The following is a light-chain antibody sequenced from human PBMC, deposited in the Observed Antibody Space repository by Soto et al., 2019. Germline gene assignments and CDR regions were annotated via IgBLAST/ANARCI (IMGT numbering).Light chain of an antibody. J-gene: IGLJ1*01. CDR3: ISYRGSDTSSV. Sequence: QSALAQPPSASGSPGQSVTISCTGTSSDVGAYNYVAWYQQFPGKTPKLIIYEVRNRPSGVSFRFSGSKSGNTASLTISGLQAEDEADYYCISYRGSDTSSVFGTGTKVTVL. CDR2: EVR. CDR1: SSDVGAYNY. V-gene: IGLV2-8*01.